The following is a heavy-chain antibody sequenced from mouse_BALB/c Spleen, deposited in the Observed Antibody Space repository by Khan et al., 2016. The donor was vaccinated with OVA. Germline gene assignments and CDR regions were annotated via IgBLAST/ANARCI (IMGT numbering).Heavy chain of an antibody. CDR2: IWDDGST. D-gene: IGHD1-3*01. CDR3: AKWYNSYYAMDY. CDR1: GFSLTSYG. Sequence: QVQLKQSGPGLVAPSQSLSITCTVSGFSLTSYGVNWVRQPPGKGLEWLGVIWDDGSTNYLSDLKSRLSINKDNSKSQVFLKLNSLQTDDTATYYCAKWYNSYYAMDYWGQGTSVTVSS. V-gene: IGHV2-3*01. J-gene: IGHJ4*01.